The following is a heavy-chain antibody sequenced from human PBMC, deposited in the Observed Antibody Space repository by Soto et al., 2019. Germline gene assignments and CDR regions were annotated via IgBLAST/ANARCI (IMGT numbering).Heavy chain of an antibody. CDR1: GFTFSSYA. CDR2: ISGSGGST. V-gene: IGHV3-23*01. J-gene: IGHJ6*02. Sequence: GGSLRLSCAASGFTFSSYAMSWVRQAPGKGLEWVSAISGSGGSTYYADSVKGRFTISRDNSKNTLYLQMNSLRAEDTAVYYCAKDAQSSERYYYYGMDVWGQGTTVTVS. D-gene: IGHD6-25*01. CDR3: AKDAQSSERYYYYGMDV.